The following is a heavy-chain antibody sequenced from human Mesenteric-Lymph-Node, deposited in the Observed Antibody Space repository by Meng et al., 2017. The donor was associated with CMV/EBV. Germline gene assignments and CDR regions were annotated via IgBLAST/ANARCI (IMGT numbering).Heavy chain of an antibody. CDR3: ARAGALRFLFFV. D-gene: IGHD3-3*01. J-gene: IGHJ6*02. CDR2: ITTSGTDI. CDR1: AFTFGFHK. V-gene: IGHV3-21*01. Sequence: GESLKISCTASAFTFGFHKMNWVRPAPGKGLEGVASITTSGTDIYYADSVTGRFTIFRDNAENSLYLQINSLRVEDTAVYYCARAGALRFLFFVWGQGTTVTVSS.